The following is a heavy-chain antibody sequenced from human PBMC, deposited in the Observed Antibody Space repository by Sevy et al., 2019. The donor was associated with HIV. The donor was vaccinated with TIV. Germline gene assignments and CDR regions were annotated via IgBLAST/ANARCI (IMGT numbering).Heavy chain of an antibody. CDR1: GYTLSELS. D-gene: IGHD3-22*01. J-gene: IGHJ4*02. CDR2: FDPEDEET. CDR3: ATTKDYYDSSGSPFDY. V-gene: IGHV1-24*01. Sequence: ASVKVSCKVSGYTLSELSMHWVRLAPGKGLEWMGSFDPEDEETTYAQKFQGRDTMTEDTSTDTAYMELSSLRSEDTAVYYCATTKDYYDSSGSPFDYWGQGTLVTVSS.